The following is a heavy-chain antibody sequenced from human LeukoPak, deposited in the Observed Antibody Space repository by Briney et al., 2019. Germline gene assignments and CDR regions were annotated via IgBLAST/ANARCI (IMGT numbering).Heavy chain of an antibody. CDR2: INHSGST. CDR3: ASFHIKDDY. J-gene: IGHJ4*02. CDR1: GGSFSGYY. Sequence: SETLSLTCAVYGGSFSGYYWSWIRQPPGKGLEWIGEINHSGSTNYNPSLKSRVTISVDTSKNQFSLKLSSVTAADTAVYYCASFHIKDDYWGQGTLVTVSS. V-gene: IGHV4-34*01.